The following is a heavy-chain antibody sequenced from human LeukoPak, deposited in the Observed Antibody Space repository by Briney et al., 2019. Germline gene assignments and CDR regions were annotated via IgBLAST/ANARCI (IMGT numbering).Heavy chain of an antibody. Sequence: GGSLRLSCAASGFTFDDYGMSWVRQAPGKGLEWVSGINWSGGSTGYADSVKGRFTISRDNAKNSLYLQMNSLRAEDTAVYYCARAAVPSRYSGSSIPFDYWGQGTLVTVSS. CDR2: INWSGGST. V-gene: IGHV3-20*04. D-gene: IGHD1-26*01. CDR3: ARAAVPSRYSGSSIPFDY. J-gene: IGHJ4*02. CDR1: GFTFDDYG.